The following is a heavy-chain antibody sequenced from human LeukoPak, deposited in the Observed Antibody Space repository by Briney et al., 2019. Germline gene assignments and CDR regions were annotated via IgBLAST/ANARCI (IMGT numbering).Heavy chain of an antibody. Sequence: GGSLRLSCAISGFTFSSYEMNWVRQAPGKGLEWVGRIKSNTDGGTTDYAPPVTGRLTVSRDDSKNTLYLQMNSLRTEDTAVYYCTTEYGRNYYGSGSFYKYYFDHWGQGTLVTVSS. D-gene: IGHD3-10*01. V-gene: IGHV3-15*01. CDR3: TTEYGRNYYGSGSFYKYYFDH. CDR2: IKSNTDGGTT. J-gene: IGHJ4*02. CDR1: GFTFSSYE.